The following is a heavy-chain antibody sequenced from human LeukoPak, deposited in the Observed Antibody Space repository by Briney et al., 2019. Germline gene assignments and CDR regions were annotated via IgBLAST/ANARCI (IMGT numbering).Heavy chain of an antibody. CDR3: ARGRRITIFGVVITLDFDY. J-gene: IGHJ4*02. CDR1: GYTFTGYY. CDR2: MNPNSGNT. V-gene: IGHV1-8*03. D-gene: IGHD3-3*01. Sequence: ASVKVSCKASGYTFTGYYMHWVRQATGQGLEWMGWMNPNSGNTGYAQKFQGRVTITRNTSISTAYMELSSLRSEDTAVYYCARGRRITIFGVVITLDFDYWGQGTLVTVSS.